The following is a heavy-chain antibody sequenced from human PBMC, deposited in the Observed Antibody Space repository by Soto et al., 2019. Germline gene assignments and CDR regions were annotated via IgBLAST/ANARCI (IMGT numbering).Heavy chain of an antibody. Sequence: SVKVSCKASGGTFSSYTISWVRQAPGQGLEWMGRIIPILGIANYAQKFQGRVTITADKSTSTAYMELSSLRSEDTAVYYCARENYDFWSGYFPYYYYYMDVWGKGTTVTVSS. V-gene: IGHV1-69*04. CDR3: ARENYDFWSGYFPYYYYYMDV. CDR1: GGTFSSYT. J-gene: IGHJ6*03. D-gene: IGHD3-3*01. CDR2: IIPILGIA.